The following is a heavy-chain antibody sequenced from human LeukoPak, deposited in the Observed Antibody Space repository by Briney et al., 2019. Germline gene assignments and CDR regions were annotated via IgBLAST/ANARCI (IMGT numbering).Heavy chain of an antibody. V-gene: IGHV4-34*01. CDR1: GGSFSGYY. CDR3: ARVGGGPYYFDY. CDR2: INRSGST. Sequence: SETLSLTCAVYGGSFSGYYWSWIRQPPGKGLEWIGEINRSGSTNYNPSLKSRVTISVDTSKNQFSLKLNSVTAADTAVYYCARVGGGPYYFDYWGQGTLVTVSS. D-gene: IGHD4-23*01. J-gene: IGHJ4*02.